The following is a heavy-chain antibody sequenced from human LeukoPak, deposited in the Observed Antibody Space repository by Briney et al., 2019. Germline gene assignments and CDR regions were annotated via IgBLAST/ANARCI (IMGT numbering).Heavy chain of an antibody. CDR2: ISGDAGRT. CDR1: GYTFTSYY. D-gene: IGHD1-26*01. V-gene: IGHV3-23*01. CDR3: AKDRAWGAFAY. Sequence: ASVKVSCKASGYTFTSYYMHWVRQAPGKGLEWVSGISGDAGRTYYADSVKGRFTISRDNSKNTLYLQMNSLRAEDTAIYYCAKDRAWGAFAYWGQGTLVTVSS. J-gene: IGHJ4*02.